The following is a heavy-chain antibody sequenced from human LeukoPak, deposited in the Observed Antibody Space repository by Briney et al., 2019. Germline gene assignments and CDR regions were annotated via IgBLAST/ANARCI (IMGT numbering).Heavy chain of an antibody. CDR2: ISSSGSTI. V-gene: IGHV3-48*03. CDR1: GFTFSSYE. CDR3: ARDRVGITIFGVVIQYYFDY. D-gene: IGHD3-3*01. J-gene: IGHJ4*02. Sequence: GGSLRLSCAASGFTFSSYEMNWVRQAPGKGLEWVSYISSSGSTIYYADSVKGRFTISRDNAKNSLYLQMNSLRAEDTAVYYCARDRVGITIFGVVIQYYFDYWGQGTLVTVSS.